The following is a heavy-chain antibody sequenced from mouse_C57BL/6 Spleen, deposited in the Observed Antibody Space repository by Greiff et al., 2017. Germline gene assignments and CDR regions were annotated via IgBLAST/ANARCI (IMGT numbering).Heavy chain of an antibody. CDR3: ARSEYGSSYYFDY. CDR2: INPNNGGT. J-gene: IGHJ2*01. Sequence: VQLQQSGPELVKPGASVKISCKASGYTFTDYYMNWVKQSHGQSLEWIGDINPNNGGTSYNQKFKGKATLTVDKSSSTAYMELRSLTSEDSAVYYCARSEYGSSYYFDYWGQGTTLTVSS. CDR1: GYTFTDYY. V-gene: IGHV1-26*01. D-gene: IGHD1-1*01.